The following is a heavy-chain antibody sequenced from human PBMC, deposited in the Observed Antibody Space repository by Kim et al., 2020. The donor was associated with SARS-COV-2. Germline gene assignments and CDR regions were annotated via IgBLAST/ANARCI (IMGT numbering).Heavy chain of an antibody. CDR3: ARDLVGAYAFDI. CDR2: IYHSGST. Sequence: SETLSLTCAVSGGSISSSNWWSWVRQPPGKGLEWIGEIYHSGSTNYNPSLKSRVTISVDKSKNQFSLKLSSVTAADTVVYYCARDLVGAYAFDIWGQGTMVTVSS. CDR1: GGSISSSNW. D-gene: IGHD1-26*01. J-gene: IGHJ3*02. V-gene: IGHV4-4*02.